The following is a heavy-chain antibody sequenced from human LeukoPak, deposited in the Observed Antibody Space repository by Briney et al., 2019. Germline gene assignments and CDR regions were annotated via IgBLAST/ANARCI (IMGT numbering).Heavy chain of an antibody. CDR2: ISGGGRST. CDR1: GFTFSTCA. CDR3: ARERYFDY. J-gene: IGHJ4*02. V-gene: IGHV3-23*01. Sequence: GGSLRLSCAASGFTFSTCAMSWVRQAPGKGLEWASTISGGGRSTDYADSVKGLFTISRDNSKNTLYLQMNSLRAEDTAVYYCARERYFDYWGQGTLVTVSS.